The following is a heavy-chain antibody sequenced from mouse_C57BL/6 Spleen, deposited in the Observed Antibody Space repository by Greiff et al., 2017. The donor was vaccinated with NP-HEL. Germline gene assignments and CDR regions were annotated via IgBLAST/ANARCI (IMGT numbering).Heavy chain of an antibody. CDR2: ISYDGSN. CDR3: ARDDSSGYPYYFDY. Sequence: EVKLVESGPGLVKPSQSLSLTCSVTGYSITSGYYWNWIRQFPGNKLEWMGYISYDGSNNYNPSLKNRISITRDTSKNQFFLKLNSVTTEDTATYYCARDDSSGYPYYFDYWGQGTTLTVSS. J-gene: IGHJ2*01. CDR1: GYSITSGYY. V-gene: IGHV3-6*01. D-gene: IGHD3-2*02.